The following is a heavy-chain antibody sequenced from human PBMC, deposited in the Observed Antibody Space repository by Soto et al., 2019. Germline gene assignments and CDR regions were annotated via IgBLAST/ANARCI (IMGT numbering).Heavy chain of an antibody. CDR1: GFTFSSYA. V-gene: IGHV3-23*01. CDR3: AKGYCSSTRCSYDY. D-gene: IGHD2-2*01. CDR2: ISGSGGST. J-gene: IGHJ4*02. Sequence: EVQLLESGGGLVQPGGSLRLSCAASGFTFSSYAMSWVRQAPGKGLEWVSGISGSGGSTYYADSVKGRFTISRDNSKNTLYLQMNSLRAEDTAVYYCAKGYCSSTRCSYDYWGQGTLVTVSS.